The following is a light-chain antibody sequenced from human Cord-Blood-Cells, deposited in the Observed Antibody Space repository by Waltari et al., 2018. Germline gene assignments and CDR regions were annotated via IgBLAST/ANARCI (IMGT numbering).Light chain of an antibody. V-gene: IGLV2-8*01. Sequence: QSALTQPPSASGSPGQSVTISCTGTSSDVGGYNYVSWYQQHPGKAPKLMIYEVSKLPSGVPDRVSGSKSGNTASLTVSGLQAEDEADYYCSSYAGSNNLVVGGGTKLTVL. CDR1: SSDVGGYNY. CDR3: SSYAGSNNLV. J-gene: IGLJ3*02. CDR2: EVS.